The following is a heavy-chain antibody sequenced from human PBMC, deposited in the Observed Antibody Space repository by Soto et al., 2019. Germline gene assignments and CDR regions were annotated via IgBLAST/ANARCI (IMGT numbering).Heavy chain of an antibody. J-gene: IGHJ4*02. CDR2: IHGGGNSA. Sequence: EVQLLESGGDLVQPGRSLRLSCAASGFTFSGYAMSWVRQAPGKGLEWVSVIHGGGNSAYYADSVKGRFTISRDISKNTLYLQMSSLRGEDTAVYYCAKNRGSVTTSWHFDYWGQGTLVTVSS. V-gene: IGHV3-23*01. CDR3: AKNRGSVTTSWHFDY. CDR1: GFTFSGYA. D-gene: IGHD4-17*01.